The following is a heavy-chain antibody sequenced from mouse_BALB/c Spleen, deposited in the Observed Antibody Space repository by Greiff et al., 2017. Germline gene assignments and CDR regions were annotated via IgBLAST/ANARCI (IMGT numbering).Heavy chain of an antibody. Sequence: VQLQQSGPELVRPGVSVKISCKGSGYTFTDYAMHWVKQSHAKSLEWIGVISTYYGNTNYNQKFKGKATMTVDKSSSTAYMELARLTSEDSAIYYWARSRDYGSTHGGCAYWGQGTLVTVSA. CDR2: ISTYYGNT. V-gene: IGHV1-67*01. CDR1: GYTFTDYA. J-gene: IGHJ3*01. CDR3: ARSRDYGSTHGGCAY. D-gene: IGHD1-1*01.